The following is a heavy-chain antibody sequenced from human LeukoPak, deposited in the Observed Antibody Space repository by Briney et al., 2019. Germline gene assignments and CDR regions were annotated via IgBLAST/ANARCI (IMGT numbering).Heavy chain of an antibody. CDR2: IYSGKSDT. J-gene: IGHJ3*02. CDR1: GYNFRNYW. Sequence: GESLKISCEASGYNFRNYWMAWVRQTPGRGLEWMGTIYSGKSDTRYSPTFQGQVTISADKSISTAYLQWSSLKASDTAMYYCARRCGSYGGAFDIWGQGTMVTVSS. V-gene: IGHV5-51*01. CDR3: ARRCGSYGGAFDI. D-gene: IGHD1-26*01.